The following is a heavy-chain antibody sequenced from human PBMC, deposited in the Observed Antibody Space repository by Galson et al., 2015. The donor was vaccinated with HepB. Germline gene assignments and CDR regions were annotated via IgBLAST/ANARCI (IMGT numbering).Heavy chain of an antibody. V-gene: IGHV1-69*10. CDR1: GGTFSSYA. Sequence: SVKVSCKASGGTFSSYAISWVRQAPGQGLEWMGGIIPIFGIANYAQKFQGRVTITADKSTSTAYMELSSLRSDDTAVYYCARGALVVVVNATQNNWFDPWGQGTPVTVSS. J-gene: IGHJ5*02. CDR2: IIPIFGIA. CDR3: ARGALVVVVNATQNNWFDP. D-gene: IGHD2-15*01.